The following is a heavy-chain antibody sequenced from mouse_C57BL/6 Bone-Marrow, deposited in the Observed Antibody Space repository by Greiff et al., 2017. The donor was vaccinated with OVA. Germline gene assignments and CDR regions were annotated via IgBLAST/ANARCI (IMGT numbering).Heavy chain of an antibody. CDR2: IYPGSGNT. CDR3: ALWDKGYWYFDV. V-gene: IGHV1-76*01. J-gene: IGHJ1*03. Sequence: QVQLQQSGAELVRPGASVKLSCKASGYTFTDYYINWVKQRPGQGLEWIARIYPGSGNTYYNEKFKGKATLTAEKSSSTAYMQLSSLTSEDSAVYFCALWDKGYWYFDVWGTGTTVTVSS. CDR1: GYTFTDYY. D-gene: IGHD4-1*01.